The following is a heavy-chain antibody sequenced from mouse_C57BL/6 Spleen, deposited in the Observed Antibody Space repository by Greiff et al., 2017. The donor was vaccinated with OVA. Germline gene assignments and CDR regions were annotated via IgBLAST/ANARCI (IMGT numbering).Heavy chain of an antibody. CDR2: IDPSDSYT. V-gene: IGHV1-69*01. CDR3: ARQEGYDYDEGFDY. Sequence: VQLQQSGAELVMPGASVKLSCKASGYTFTSYWMHWVKQRPGQGLEWIGEIDPSDSYTNYNQKFKGKSTLTADKSSSTAYMQLSSLTSEDSAVYFCARQEGYDYDEGFDYWGQGTTLTVSS. D-gene: IGHD2-4*01. J-gene: IGHJ2*01. CDR1: GYTFTSYW.